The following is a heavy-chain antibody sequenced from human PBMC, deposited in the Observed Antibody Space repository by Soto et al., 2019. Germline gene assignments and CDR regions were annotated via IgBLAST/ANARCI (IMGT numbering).Heavy chain of an antibody. CDR2: IYHSGST. D-gene: IGHD4-17*01. Sequence: QVQLQESGPGLVKPSGTLSLTCAVSSGSISSSNWWSWVRQPPGKGLEWIGEIYHSGSTNYNPSLTSRVTISVDKSKNQFSLKLSSETAADTAVYYCARAGRGDHNRYYYYYMDVWGKGTTVTVSS. J-gene: IGHJ6*03. CDR1: SGSISSSNW. V-gene: IGHV4-4*02. CDR3: ARAGRGDHNRYYYYYMDV.